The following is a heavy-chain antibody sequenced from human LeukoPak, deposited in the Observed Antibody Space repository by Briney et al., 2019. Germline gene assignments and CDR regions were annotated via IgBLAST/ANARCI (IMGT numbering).Heavy chain of an antibody. Sequence: GRSLRLSCAASGLTFSAAWMSWVRQAPGKGLEWVATINTDGSKRYYVDSVKGRFTISRDNAKNSLYLQMDSLRADDTALYYCADFDRSWGQGTLVTVSS. V-gene: IGHV3-7*01. CDR2: INTDGSKR. D-gene: IGHD3-22*01. CDR1: GLTFSAAW. J-gene: IGHJ4*02. CDR3: ADFDRS.